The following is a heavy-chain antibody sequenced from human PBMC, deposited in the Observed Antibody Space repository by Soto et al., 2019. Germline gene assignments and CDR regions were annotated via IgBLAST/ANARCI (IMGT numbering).Heavy chain of an antibody. CDR3: ARLLPLEHLPEAWFDP. J-gene: IGHJ5*02. CDR2: IYPGDSDT. CDR1: GYSFTSYW. Sequence: GESLKISCKGPGYSFTSYWIGWVRQMPGKGLEWMGIIYPGDSDTRYSPSFQGQVTISADKSISTAYLQWSSLKASDTAMYYCARLLPLEHLPEAWFDPWGQGTLVTVSS. V-gene: IGHV5-51*01. D-gene: IGHD1-1*01.